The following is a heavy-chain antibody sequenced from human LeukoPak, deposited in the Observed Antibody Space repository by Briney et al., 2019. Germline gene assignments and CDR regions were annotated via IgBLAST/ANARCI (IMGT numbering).Heavy chain of an antibody. V-gene: IGHV3-15*01. CDR3: STYLTI. J-gene: IGHJ4*02. CDR2: ITSKGDGGTT. CDR1: EFAFSNAW. Sequence: PGGPLRLSCAVSEFAFSNAWMTWFRPAPGKGLEWVGRITSKGDGGTTDYASPVEGRFTISRDDSKATLYLHMNSLKTEDTAVYYCSTYLTIRGQGSLVTVSS.